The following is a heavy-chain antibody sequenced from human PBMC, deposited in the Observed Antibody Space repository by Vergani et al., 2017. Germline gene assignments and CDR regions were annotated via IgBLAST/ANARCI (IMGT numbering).Heavy chain of an antibody. J-gene: IGHJ3*02. CDR3: AGHCSTSCYGAAFDI. D-gene: IGHD2-2*01. V-gene: IGHV1-69*02. CDR2: IIPILGIA. Sequence: QVQLVQSGAEVKKPGSSVKVSCKASGGTFSSYTISWVRQAPGQGLEWMGRIIPILGIANYAQKFQGRVTITADKSTSTAYMELSSLRSEDTAVYYCAGHCSTSCYGAAFDIWGQGTMVTVSS. CDR1: GGTFSSYT.